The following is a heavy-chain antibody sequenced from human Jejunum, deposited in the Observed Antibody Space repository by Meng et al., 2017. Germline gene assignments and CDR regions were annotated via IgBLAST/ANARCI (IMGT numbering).Heavy chain of an antibody. J-gene: IGHJ4*02. Sequence: QVPSQESSLGLVTHSETLSLTFAVSGGSISSVYWWTWVRQSPGKGLEWIGEIYHSGSTNYNPSLKSRVTISVDKSKNQFSLKLTSVTAADTAVYYCARGGYYSFDYWGQGTLVTVSS. CDR2: IYHSGST. V-gene: IGHV4-4*02. CDR3: ARGGYYSFDY. CDR1: GGSISSVYW. D-gene: IGHD5-18*01.